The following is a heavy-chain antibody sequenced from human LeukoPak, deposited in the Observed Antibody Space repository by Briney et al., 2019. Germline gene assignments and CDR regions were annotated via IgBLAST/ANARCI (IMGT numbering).Heavy chain of an antibody. CDR1: GGSFSGYY. V-gene: IGHV4-34*01. D-gene: IGHD5-18*01. J-gene: IGHJ4*02. Sequence: SETLSLTCAVYGGSFSGYYWSCIPPPPGKGLEWIGEINHSGSTNSNPSLKSRVTISVDTSKKQFSLQRSSVAAPDTAVYYCARRRRGYSYGYFDYWGQGTLVTVSS. CDR2: INHSGST. CDR3: ARRRRGYSYGYFDY.